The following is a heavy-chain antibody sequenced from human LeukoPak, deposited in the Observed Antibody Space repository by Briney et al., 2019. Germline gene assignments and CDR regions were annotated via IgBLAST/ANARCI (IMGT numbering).Heavy chain of an antibody. CDR2: INHSGST. CDR3: ARGGRRITMIVVVSRFALDY. Sequence: PSETLSLTCAVYGGSFSGYYWSWIRQPPGKGLEWIGEINHSGSTNSNPSLKSRVTISVDTSKNQFSLKLSSVTAADTAVYYCARGGRRITMIVVVSRFALDYWGQGTLVTVSS. J-gene: IGHJ4*02. CDR1: GGSFSGYY. D-gene: IGHD3-22*01. V-gene: IGHV4-34*01.